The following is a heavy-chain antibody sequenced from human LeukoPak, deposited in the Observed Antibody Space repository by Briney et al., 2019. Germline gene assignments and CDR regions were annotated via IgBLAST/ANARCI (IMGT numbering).Heavy chain of an antibody. J-gene: IGHJ4*02. CDR1: GFPFSDFS. CDR2: TNSGGTST. D-gene: IGHD2-8*01. V-gene: IGHV3-23*01. Sequence: GGSLRLSCATSGFPFSDFSMSWVRQAPGKGLEWISTTNSGGTSTYYAESVKGRFTISRDNSKNTLYLQMSSLRVEDTAVYHCAKQSYARSLGEGGPGTLVSVSS. CDR3: AKQSYARSLGE.